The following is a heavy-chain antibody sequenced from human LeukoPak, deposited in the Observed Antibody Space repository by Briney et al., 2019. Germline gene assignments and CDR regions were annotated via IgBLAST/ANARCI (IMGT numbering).Heavy chain of an antibody. CDR2: ISAYNGNT. CDR3: ARDAVPAAIGWFDP. Sequence: ASVKVSCKASGYTFTSYGISWVRQAPGQGLEWMGWISAYNGNTNYAQKLQGRVTMTTDTSTSTAYMELRGLRSDDTAVYYCARDAVPAAIGWFDPWGQGTLVTVSS. D-gene: IGHD2-2*01. CDR1: GYTFTSYG. J-gene: IGHJ5*02. V-gene: IGHV1-18*01.